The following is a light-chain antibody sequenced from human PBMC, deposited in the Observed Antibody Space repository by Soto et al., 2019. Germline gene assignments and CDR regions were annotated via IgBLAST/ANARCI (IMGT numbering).Light chain of an antibody. J-gene: IGLJ7*01. CDR3: QSYDSSLSGSV. Sequence: VLTQPPSVSGAPGQRVTISCTGSSSNIGAGYDVHWYQQLPGTAPKLLIYSNNNRPSGVPDRFSGSKSGTSASLAITGLQAEDEADYYCQSYDSSLSGSVFGGGTQLTVL. V-gene: IGLV1-40*01. CDR2: SNN. CDR1: SSNIGAGYD.